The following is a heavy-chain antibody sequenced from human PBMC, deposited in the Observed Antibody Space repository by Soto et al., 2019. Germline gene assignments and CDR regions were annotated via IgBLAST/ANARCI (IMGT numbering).Heavy chain of an antibody. CDR1: GGSISRGDYY. CDR2: IYYSGST. Sequence: PSEAPATTFTVSGGSISRGDYYWSLIRQPPGKGLEWIGYIYYSGSTYYNPSLKSRVIISVDTSKNQFSLKLSSLTSADTAVYYCAREGRVKCAGIFHQDAFDSWGQGTLVTVSS. V-gene: IGHV4-30-4*01. D-gene: IGHD3-10*02. CDR3: AREGRVKCAGIFHQDAFDS. J-gene: IGHJ4*02.